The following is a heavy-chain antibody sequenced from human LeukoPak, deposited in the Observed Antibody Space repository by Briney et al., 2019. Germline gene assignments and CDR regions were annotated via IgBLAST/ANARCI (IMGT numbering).Heavy chain of an antibody. CDR3: AKDRRELDVFDI. J-gene: IGHJ3*02. CDR2: ISGSGRTT. Sequence: GGSLRLSCAASGFTFNTYAMSWVRQAPGKGLEWVSGISGSGRTTYYADSVKGRFTISRDNSKNTLFVQMNSLRAEDTAVYYCAKDRRELDVFDIWGQGTMVTVSS. V-gene: IGHV3-23*01. CDR1: GFTFNTYA.